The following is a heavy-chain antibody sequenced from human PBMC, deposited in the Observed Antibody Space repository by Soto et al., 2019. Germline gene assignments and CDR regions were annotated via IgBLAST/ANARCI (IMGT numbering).Heavy chain of an antibody. V-gene: IGHV4-4*02. CDR3: AMGWVRSRWYDFDY. Sequence: SETLSLTCAVSGGSISSSNWWSWVLQPPGKGLEWIGEIYHSGSTNYNPSLKSRVTISVDKSKNQFSLKLSSVTAADTAVYYCAMGWVRSRWYDFDYWGQGTLVTVSS. J-gene: IGHJ4*02. CDR2: IYHSGST. D-gene: IGHD6-13*01. CDR1: GGSISSSNW.